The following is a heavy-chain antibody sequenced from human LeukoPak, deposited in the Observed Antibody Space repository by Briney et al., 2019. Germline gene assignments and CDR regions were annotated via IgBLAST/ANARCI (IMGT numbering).Heavy chain of an antibody. CDR3: ARDEEMATITGYGMDV. V-gene: IGHV3-30-3*01. CDR1: GFTFSSYA. D-gene: IGHD5-24*01. CDR2: ISYDGSNK. J-gene: IGHJ6*02. Sequence: GRSLRLSCAASGFTFSSYAMHWVRQAPGKGLDWVALISYDGSNKYYADSVKGRFTIFRDNSKNTLYLQMNSLRAEDTAVYYCARDEEMATITGYGMDVWGQGTTVTVSS.